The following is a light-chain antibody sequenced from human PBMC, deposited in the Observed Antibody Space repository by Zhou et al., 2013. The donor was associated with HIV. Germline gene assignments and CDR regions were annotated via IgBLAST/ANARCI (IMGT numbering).Light chain of an antibody. Sequence: DVVMTQSPLSLPVTLGQPASISCRSSQSLVYSDGNTYLNWFQQRPGQSPRRLIYKVSNRDSGVPDRFSGSGSGTDFTLKISRVEAEDVGVYYCIPREWTFGQGTKVEIK. CDR3: IPREWT. CDR2: KVS. CDR1: QSLVYSDGNTY. J-gene: IGKJ1*01. V-gene: IGKV2-30*01.